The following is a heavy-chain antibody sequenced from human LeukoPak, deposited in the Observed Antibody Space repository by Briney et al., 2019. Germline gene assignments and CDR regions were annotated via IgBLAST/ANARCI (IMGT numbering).Heavy chain of an antibody. J-gene: IGHJ4*02. Sequence: SETLSLTCTVSGGSISSSTYYWGSIRQPPGQGLEWIGTIKSSGNSHYNPSLKRRVTMSIHTSKSQFPLKLTSVTATDTAVYYCARRLSGSSSDYRGQGILVTVSS. V-gene: IGHV4-39*01. CDR3: ARRLSGSSSDY. CDR2: IKSSGNS. CDR1: GGSISSSTYY. D-gene: IGHD1-26*01.